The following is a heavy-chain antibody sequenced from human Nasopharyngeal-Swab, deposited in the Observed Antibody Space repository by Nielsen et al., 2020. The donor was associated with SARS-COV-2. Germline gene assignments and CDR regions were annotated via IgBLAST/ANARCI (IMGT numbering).Heavy chain of an antibody. CDR1: GFTFSDYY. J-gene: IGHJ6*02. V-gene: IGHV3-11*04. Sequence: GESLKISCAASGFTFSDYYMSWIRQAPGKGLEWVSYISCSGSTIYYADSVKGRFTISRDNAENSLYLQMNSLRAEDTAVYYCARDPTPAVDSSSSLDYYYGMDVWGQGTTVTVSS. D-gene: IGHD6-6*01. CDR3: ARDPTPAVDSSSSLDYYYGMDV. CDR2: ISCSGSTI.